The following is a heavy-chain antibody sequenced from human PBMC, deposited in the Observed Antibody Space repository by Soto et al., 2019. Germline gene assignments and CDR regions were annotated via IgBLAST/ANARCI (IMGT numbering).Heavy chain of an antibody. J-gene: IGHJ4*02. CDR1: GFTFSSYD. D-gene: IGHD2-21*02. V-gene: IGHV3-30*18. CDR2: ISYDGSNK. CDR3: AKAHPVAVTATHDHFYFDY. Sequence: GGSLRLSCAASGFTFSSYDMHWVRQTPGRGLEWVTLISYDGSNKYYADSVKGRFTISRDNSKNTLYLQMNSLRDDDTGVYYCAKAHPVAVTATHDHFYFDYWGQGTLVTVSS.